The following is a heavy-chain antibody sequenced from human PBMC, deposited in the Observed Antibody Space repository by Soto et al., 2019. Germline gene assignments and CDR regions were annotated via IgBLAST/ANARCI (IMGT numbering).Heavy chain of an antibody. CDR1: GVSISSGGYS. V-gene: IGHV4-30-2*02. J-gene: IGHJ5*02. Sequence: SETLSLTCAVSGVSISSGGYSWSWIRQPPGKGLEWIGYIYHSGSTYYSPSLKSRLTITKDTSKNQVVLTVTNMDPVDTATYFCVLCTRRVFTSWGQGALVTVSS. CDR3: VLCTRRVFTS. D-gene: IGHD2-8*01. CDR2: IYHSGST.